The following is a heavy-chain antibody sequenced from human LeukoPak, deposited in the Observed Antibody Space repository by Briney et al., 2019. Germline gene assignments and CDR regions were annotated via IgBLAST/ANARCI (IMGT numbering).Heavy chain of an antibody. D-gene: IGHD3-9*01. J-gene: IGHJ4*02. CDR3: ARDQDDILTGYYLDY. Sequence: ASVKVSCKASGYTFTNYYIHWVRQAPGQGLEWMGIINPSGGSTSYAQKFQGRVTITADESTSTAYMELSSLRSEDAAVYYCARDQDDILTGYYLDYWGQGTLVTVSS. CDR2: INPSGGST. V-gene: IGHV1-46*01. CDR1: GYTFTNYY.